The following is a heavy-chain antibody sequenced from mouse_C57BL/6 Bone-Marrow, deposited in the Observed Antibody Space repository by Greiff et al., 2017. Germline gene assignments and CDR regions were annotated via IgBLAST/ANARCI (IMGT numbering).Heavy chain of an antibody. D-gene: IGHD2-1*01. Sequence: VQLQQSVAELVRPGASVKLSCTASGFNIKNTYMHWVKQRPEQGLEWIGRIDPANGNTKYAPKFQGKATITADTSSNTAYLQLSSLTSEDTAIYYCARIYYGNYVFYWYFDVWGTGTTVTVSS. J-gene: IGHJ1*03. CDR2: IDPANGNT. V-gene: IGHV14-3*01. CDR1: GFNIKNTY. CDR3: ARIYYGNYVFYWYFDV.